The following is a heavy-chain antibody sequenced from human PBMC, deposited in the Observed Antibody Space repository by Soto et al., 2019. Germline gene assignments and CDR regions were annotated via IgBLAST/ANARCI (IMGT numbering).Heavy chain of an antibody. Sequence: SETLSLTCAVSGGSISSSNWWSWVRQPPGQGLEWIGEIYHSGSTNYNPSLKSLVTISVDKSKNQFSLKLSSVTAADTAVYYCARAPVLRFLEWLSQDQTHYYYYYGMDVWGQGTTVTVS. D-gene: IGHD3-3*01. CDR2: IYHSGST. V-gene: IGHV4-4*02. CDR1: GGSISSSNW. CDR3: ARAPVLRFLEWLSQDQTHYYYYYGMDV. J-gene: IGHJ6*02.